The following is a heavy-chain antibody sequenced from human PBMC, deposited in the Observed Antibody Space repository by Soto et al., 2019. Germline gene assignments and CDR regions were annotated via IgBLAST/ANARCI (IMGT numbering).Heavy chain of an antibody. V-gene: IGHV3-30*04. Sequence: QVQVVESGGGVVQPGRSLRLSCAASGFTFRNYAIHWVRQAPGKGLEWVAVISYDGRNEYYADSVRGRFTISRDNSKNTLFLQMNRLRADDTAVYYCATGEGYSRTWPASWGQGTLVTVSP. D-gene: IGHD6-13*01. CDR1: GFTFRNYA. CDR3: ATGEGYSRTWPAS. CDR2: ISYDGRNE. J-gene: IGHJ5*02.